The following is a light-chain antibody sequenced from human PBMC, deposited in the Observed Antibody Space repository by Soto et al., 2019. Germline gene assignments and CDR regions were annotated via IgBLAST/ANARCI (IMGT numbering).Light chain of an antibody. CDR1: SSDIGAYNF. V-gene: IGLV2-14*03. J-gene: IGLJ2*01. Sequence: QSALNQPASVSGSPGQSITISCTGTSSDIGAYNFVSWYQQHPGKAPKLMLYDVNIRPSGVSNRFSGSKSGNTASLTISGLQAEDEADYYCTSWTTSTTMIFGGGTKVTV. CDR2: DVN. CDR3: TSWTTSTTMI.